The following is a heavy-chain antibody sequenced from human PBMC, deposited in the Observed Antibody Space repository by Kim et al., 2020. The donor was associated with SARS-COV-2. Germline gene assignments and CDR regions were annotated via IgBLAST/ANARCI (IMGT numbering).Heavy chain of an antibody. CDR1: GYSFTSYW. V-gene: IGHV5-51*01. CDR3: ARNVAYYYDSSGRSGYFDY. D-gene: IGHD3-22*01. CDR2: IYPGDSDT. Sequence: GESLKISCKGSGYSFTSYWIGWVRQMPGKGLEWMGIIYPGDSDTRYSPSFQGQVTISADKSISTAYLQWSSLKASDTAMYYCARNVAYYYDSSGRSGYFDYWGHRTLVTVSS. J-gene: IGHJ4*01.